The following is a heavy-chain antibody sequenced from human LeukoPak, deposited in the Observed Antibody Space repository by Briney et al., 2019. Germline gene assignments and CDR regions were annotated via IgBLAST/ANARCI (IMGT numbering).Heavy chain of an antibody. CDR2: INHSGST. CDR1: GGSFSGYY. D-gene: IGHD3-22*01. Sequence: SETLSLTCAVYGGSFSGYYWSWIRQPPGKGLEWIGEINHSGSTNYNPSLKSRVTISVDTSKNQFSLKLSSVTAADTAVYYCAREEDYYDSGGYLGYWGQGTLVTVSS. CDR3: AREEDYYDSGGYLGY. V-gene: IGHV4-34*01. J-gene: IGHJ4*02.